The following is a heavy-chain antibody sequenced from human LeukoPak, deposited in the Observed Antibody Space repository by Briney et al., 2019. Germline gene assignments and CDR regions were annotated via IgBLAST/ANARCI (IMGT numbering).Heavy chain of an antibody. V-gene: IGHV3-74*01. CDR1: GLTITSDW. D-gene: IGHD5-18*01. J-gene: IGHJ4*02. CDR3: GMRHGYTSGDDY. Sequence: GGSLRLSCVASGLTITSDWMFWVRQAPRKGLEWLSRIKSDGSDVTYAGSVKGRFSISRNDAKRTLFLRMDSLRAEDTAVYYCGMRHGYTSGDDYWGQGTLVTVSS. CDR2: IKSDGSDV.